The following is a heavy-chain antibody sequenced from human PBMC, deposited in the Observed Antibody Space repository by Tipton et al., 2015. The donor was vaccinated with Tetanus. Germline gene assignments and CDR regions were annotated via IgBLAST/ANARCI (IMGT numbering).Heavy chain of an antibody. CDR2: IYYSGST. J-gene: IGHJ4*02. CDR1: GGSISGSSYY. V-gene: IGHV4-39*01. Sequence: TLSLTCSVSGGSISGSSYYWSWIRQPPGKALEWIGSIYYSGSTFYHPSLQSRVTISVDTSKNQFSLRLCSVTAADTAVYFCARHPPPYYYGSGSYLAYWGQGTPVTVSS. CDR3: ARHPPPYYYGSGSYLAY. D-gene: IGHD3-10*01.